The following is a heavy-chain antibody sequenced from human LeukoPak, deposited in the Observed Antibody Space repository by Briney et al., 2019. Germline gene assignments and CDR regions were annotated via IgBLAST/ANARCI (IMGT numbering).Heavy chain of an antibody. J-gene: IGHJ3*02. CDR2: IYYSGST. Sequence: SETQSLTCTVSGGSISSYYWSWIRQPPGKGLEWIGYIYYSGSTNYNPSLKSRVTISVDTSKNQFSLKLSSVTAADTTVYYCARVRFWSGYQDAFDIWGQGTMVTVSS. V-gene: IGHV4-59*01. CDR3: ARVRFWSGYQDAFDI. D-gene: IGHD3-3*01. CDR1: GGSISSYY.